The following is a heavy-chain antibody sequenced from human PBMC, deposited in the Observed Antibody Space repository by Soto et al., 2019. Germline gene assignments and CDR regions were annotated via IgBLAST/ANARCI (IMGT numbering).Heavy chain of an antibody. V-gene: IGHV1-69*08. CDR2: IIPVVGTT. D-gene: IGHD3-9*01. CDR1: GGSFNRYT. Sequence: QVQLVQSGAEERKPGSSVKVSCKASGGSFNRYTISWVRRAPGQGLEWMGRIIPVVGTTTYAEEFQGRVTITADKSTKTVYMELNSLRSEDTAVYYCARAADILTGHLMPTFHDWGQGTLVTVSS. J-gene: IGHJ4*02. CDR3: ARAADILTGHLMPTFHD.